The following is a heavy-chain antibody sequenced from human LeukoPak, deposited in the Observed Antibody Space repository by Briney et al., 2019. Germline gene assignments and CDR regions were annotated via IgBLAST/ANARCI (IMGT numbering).Heavy chain of an antibody. CDR3: AKDQGGGELPTLFEY. CDR2: IRYDGSNK. D-gene: IGHD1-26*01. V-gene: IGHV3-30*02. J-gene: IGHJ4*02. CDR1: GFTFSSYG. Sequence: GGSLRLSCAASGFTFSSYGMHWVRQAPGKGLEWVAFIRYDGSNKYYADSVKGRFTISRDNSKNTLYLQMNSLRAEDTAVYYCAKDQGGGELPTLFEYWGQGTLVTVSS.